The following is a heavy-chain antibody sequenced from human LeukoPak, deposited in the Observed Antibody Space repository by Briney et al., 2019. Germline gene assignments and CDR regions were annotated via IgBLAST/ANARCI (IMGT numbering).Heavy chain of an antibody. D-gene: IGHD3-9*01. J-gene: IGHJ5*02. Sequence: SETLSLTCTVSGGSISGYYWSWIRQPPGKALEWIAYIDYSGDTNYNPSLKSRVTISVDTSKNQFSLRLNSVTAADTAFYYCARHPPGLRYFDPWGQGTLVTVSS. V-gene: IGHV4-59*08. CDR3: ARHPPGLRYFDP. CDR1: GGSISGYY. CDR2: IDYSGDT.